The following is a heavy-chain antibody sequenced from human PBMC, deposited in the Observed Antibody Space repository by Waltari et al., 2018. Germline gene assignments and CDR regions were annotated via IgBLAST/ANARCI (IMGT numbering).Heavy chain of an antibody. D-gene: IGHD6-13*01. CDR3: AVTLSAAPFYGLDV. CDR1: GDNLTHYA. Sequence: QVQLVQSGAEVKKPGSSVMVSCKVSGDNLTHYAIHWVRQAPGQVLEWVGRIIPIFATVNFAQKFQDRVTITAATSTSTAYMEVSSLRSDDTAMYYCAVTLSAAPFYGLDVWGQGTTVTVFS. J-gene: IGHJ6*02. V-gene: IGHV1-69*08. CDR2: IIPIFATV.